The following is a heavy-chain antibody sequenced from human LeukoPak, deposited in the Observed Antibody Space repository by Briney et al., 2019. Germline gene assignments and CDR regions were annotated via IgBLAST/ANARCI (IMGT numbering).Heavy chain of an antibody. CDR1: GYTFTSYY. J-gene: IGHJ3*02. V-gene: IGHV1-46*01. D-gene: IGHD3-22*01. Sequence: ASVKVSCKASGYTFTSYYIHWVRQAPGQGLEWMAILNPSGGSTSYAQKFQGRVTMTRDTSTSIVYMELSSLRSEDTAVCYCARESGYYDKAFDIWGQGTMVTVSS. CDR2: LNPSGGST. CDR3: ARESGYYDKAFDI.